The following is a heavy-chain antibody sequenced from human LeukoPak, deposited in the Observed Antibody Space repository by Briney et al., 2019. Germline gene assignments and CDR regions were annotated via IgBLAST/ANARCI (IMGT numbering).Heavy chain of an antibody. CDR1: GGSFSGYY. J-gene: IGHJ3*02. CDR3: ASDDDAFDI. V-gene: IGHV4-34*01. CDR2: ITHSGST. Sequence: PSETLSLTCTDYGGSFSGYYWNWIRQPPGKGLEWIGEITHSGSTNYNPSLKSRVTISVGSSKNQFSLKLSSVTAADTAVYYCASDDDAFDIWGQGTMVTVSS.